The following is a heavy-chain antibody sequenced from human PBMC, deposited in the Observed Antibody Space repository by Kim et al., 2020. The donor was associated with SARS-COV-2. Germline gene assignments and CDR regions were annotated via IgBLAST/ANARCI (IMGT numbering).Heavy chain of an antibody. Sequence: GGSLRLSCAASGFTVSSNYMSWVRQAPGKGLEWVSVIYSGGSTYYADSVKGRFTISRDNSKNTLYLQMNSLRAEDTAVYYCARDRYDFWSGNRIGGWFDPWGQGTLVTVSS. V-gene: IGHV3-66*01. J-gene: IGHJ5*02. CDR3: ARDRYDFWSGNRIGGWFDP. D-gene: IGHD3-3*01. CDR1: GFTVSSNY. CDR2: IYSGGST.